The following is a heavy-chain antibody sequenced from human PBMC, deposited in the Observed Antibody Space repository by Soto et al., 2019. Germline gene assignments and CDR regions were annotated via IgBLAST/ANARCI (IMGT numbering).Heavy chain of an antibody. V-gene: IGHV1-69*13. CDR1: GGTFSSYA. D-gene: IGHD3-22*01. CDR2: IIPIFGTA. CDR3: AREPYYYDSSGYYYVPYYFDY. Sequence: ASVKVSCKASGGTFSSYAISWVRQAPGQGLEWMGGIIPIFGTANYAQKFQGRVTITADESTSTAYMELSSLRSEDTAVYYCAREPYYYDSSGYYYVPYYFDYWGQGTLGTVS. J-gene: IGHJ4*02.